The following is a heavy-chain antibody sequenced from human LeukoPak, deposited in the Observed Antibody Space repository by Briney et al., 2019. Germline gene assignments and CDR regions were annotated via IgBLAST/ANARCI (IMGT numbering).Heavy chain of an antibody. CDR1: GFTFSSYG. CDR3: ARDRNYDFWSGSYYYYGMDV. Sequence: PGRSLRLSCAASGFTFSSYGMHWVRQAPGKGLEWVAVIWYDGSNKYYADSVKGRFTISRDNSKNTLYLQMNSLRAEDTAVYYCARDRNYDFWSGSYYYYGMDVWGQGTTVTVSS. D-gene: IGHD3-3*01. V-gene: IGHV3-33*08. CDR2: IWYDGSNK. J-gene: IGHJ6*02.